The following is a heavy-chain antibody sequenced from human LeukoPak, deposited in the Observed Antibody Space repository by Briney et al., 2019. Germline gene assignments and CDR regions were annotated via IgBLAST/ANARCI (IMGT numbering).Heavy chain of an antibody. CDR1: GGSISSYY. Sequence: SETLSLTCTVSGGSISSYYWSWIRQPAGKGLEWIGRIYTSGSTNYNPSLKSRVTMPVDTSKNQFSLKLSSVTAADTAGYYCARSFYSSGYWSWFDPWGQGTLVTVSS. D-gene: IGHD3-22*01. CDR3: ARSFYSSGYWSWFDP. V-gene: IGHV4-4*07. CDR2: IYTSGST. J-gene: IGHJ5*02.